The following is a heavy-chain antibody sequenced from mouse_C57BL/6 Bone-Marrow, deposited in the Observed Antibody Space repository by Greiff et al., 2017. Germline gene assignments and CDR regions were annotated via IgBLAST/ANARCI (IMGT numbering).Heavy chain of an antibody. Sequence: QVQLQQPGAELVRPGSSVKLSCKASGYTFTSYWMHWVKQRPIQGLEWIGNIDPSDSETHYNQKFKDKATLTVDKASSTAYMLLSSLTSEDSAGYYCARTIIDYYYGSAWFAYWGQGTLVTVSA. J-gene: IGHJ3*01. CDR3: ARTIIDYYYGSAWFAY. D-gene: IGHD1-1*01. CDR2: IDPSDSET. CDR1: GYTFTSYW. V-gene: IGHV1-52*01.